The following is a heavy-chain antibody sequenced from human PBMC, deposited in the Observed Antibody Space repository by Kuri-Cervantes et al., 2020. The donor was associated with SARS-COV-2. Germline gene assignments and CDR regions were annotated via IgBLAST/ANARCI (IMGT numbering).Heavy chain of an antibody. V-gene: IGHV4-59*01. CDR2: IYYSGST. D-gene: IGHD6-13*01. Sequence: SETLSLTCTVSGGSISSYYWSWIRQPPGKGLEWIGYIYYSGSTNYNPSLKSRVTISVDTSKNQFSLKLSSVTAADTAVYYCARENSSFWFDPWGQGTLVTVSS. J-gene: IGHJ5*02. CDR3: ARENSSFWFDP. CDR1: GGSISSYY.